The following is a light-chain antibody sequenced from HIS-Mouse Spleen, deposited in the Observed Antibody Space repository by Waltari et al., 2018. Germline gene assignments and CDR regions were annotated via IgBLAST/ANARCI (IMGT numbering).Light chain of an antibody. Sequence: SYELTQPPSVSVSPGQTARITCSGAALPTKSAYWYQQKSGQAPVLVIYEDSKRPSGIPERFSGSSSGTMATLTISGAQVEDEADYYCYSTDSSGNHRVFGGGTKLTVL. CDR3: YSTDSSGNHRV. CDR1: ALPTKS. J-gene: IGLJ2*01. CDR2: EDS. V-gene: IGLV3-10*01.